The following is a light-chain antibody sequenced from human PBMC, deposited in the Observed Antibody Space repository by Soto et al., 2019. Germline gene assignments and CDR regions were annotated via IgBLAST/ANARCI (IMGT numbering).Light chain of an antibody. J-gene: IGKJ2*01. CDR1: QSIGSS. Sequence: IQMTQSPSSLSASVRDRVTITCRASQSIGSSLNWYRQKPGKAPELVIYGVSTLHGGLPSTSSGSGSATDFNLTISSLRPEDFAVYFCQQSYRVPYTFGQGTTLEIK. CDR3: QQSYRVPYT. V-gene: IGKV1-39*01. CDR2: GVS.